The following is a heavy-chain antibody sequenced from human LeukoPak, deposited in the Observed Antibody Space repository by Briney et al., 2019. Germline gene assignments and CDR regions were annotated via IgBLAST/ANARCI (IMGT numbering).Heavy chain of an antibody. CDR1: GGTFSGYY. J-gene: IGHJ4*02. Sequence: ETLSLTCAVYGGTFSGYYWSWIRQPPGKGLEWVANIKQDGSEKYYVDSVKGRFTISRDNAKNSLYLQMNSLRAEDTAVYYCAREYGDSFDYWGQGTLVTVSS. CDR2: IKQDGSEK. V-gene: IGHV3-7*03. D-gene: IGHD4-17*01. CDR3: AREYGDSFDY.